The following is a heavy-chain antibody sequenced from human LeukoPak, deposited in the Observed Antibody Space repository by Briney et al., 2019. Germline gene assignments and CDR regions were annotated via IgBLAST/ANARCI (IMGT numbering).Heavy chain of an antibody. D-gene: IGHD2-2*01. Sequence: GGSLRLSCAASGFTLDDYVMHWVRQAPGKGLGWVWLISWDGGRKYDADTVKGPFTISRDNSKNSLYLQMNSLRAEDTALYYCATGYCSSTSCSQFDYWGQGTLVTVSS. CDR3: ATGYCSSTSCSQFDY. V-gene: IGHV3-43D*04. CDR1: GFTLDDYV. J-gene: IGHJ4*02. CDR2: ISWDGGRK.